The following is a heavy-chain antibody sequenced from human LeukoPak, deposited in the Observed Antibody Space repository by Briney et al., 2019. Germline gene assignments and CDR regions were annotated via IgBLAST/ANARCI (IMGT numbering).Heavy chain of an antibody. CDR2: ISAYNGNT. D-gene: IGHD3-16*02. Sequence: GASVKVSCKASGYTFTSYGISWVRQAPGQGLEWMGWISAYNGNTNYAQKLQGRVTMTTDTSTSTAYMELRSLRSDDTAVYYCARGPLDYDYVWGSYRLRGYSDYWGQGTLVTVSS. CDR3: ARGPLDYDYVWGSYRLRGYSDY. J-gene: IGHJ4*02. CDR1: GYTFTSYG. V-gene: IGHV1-18*01.